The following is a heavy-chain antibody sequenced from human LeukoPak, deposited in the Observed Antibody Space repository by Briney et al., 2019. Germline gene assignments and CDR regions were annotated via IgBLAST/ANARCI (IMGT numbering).Heavy chain of an antibody. CDR3: ARVRSSSWYSGWFDP. J-gene: IGHJ5*02. CDR2: IIPIFGTA. Sequence: GASVKVSCKAPGGTFSSYAISWVRQAPGQGLEWMGRIIPIFGTANYAQKFQGRVTITTNESTSTAYMELSSLRSEDTAVYYCARVRSSSWYSGWFDPWGQGTLVTVSS. D-gene: IGHD6-13*01. CDR1: GGTFSSYA. V-gene: IGHV1-69*05.